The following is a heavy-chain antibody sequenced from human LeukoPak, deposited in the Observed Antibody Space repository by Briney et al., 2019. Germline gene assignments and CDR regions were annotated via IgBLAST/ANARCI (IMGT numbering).Heavy chain of an antibody. D-gene: IGHD3-10*01. V-gene: IGHV3-30-3*01. J-gene: IGHJ4*02. CDR2: ISYDGSNK. CDR1: GFIFSSYA. CDR3: AREGDGSGSYYNALDY. Sequence: GGSLRLSCAASGFIFSSYAMHWVRQAPGKGLEWVAVISYDGSNKYYADSVKGRFTISRDNSKNTLYLQMNSLRGDDTAVYYCAREGDGSGSYYNALDYWGQGTLVTVSS.